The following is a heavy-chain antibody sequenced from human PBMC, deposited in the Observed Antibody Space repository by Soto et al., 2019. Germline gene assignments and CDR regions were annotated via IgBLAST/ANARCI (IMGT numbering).Heavy chain of an antibody. CDR3: TTQTPPGHFLEWLHVVTYDYFDY. CDR1: GFTFSNAW. Sequence: GGSLRLSCAASGFTFSNAWMNWVRQAPGKGLEWVGRIKSKTDGGTTDYAAPVKGRFTISRDDSKNTLYLQMNSLKTEDTAVYYCTTQTPPGHFLEWLHVVTYDYFDYWGQGTLVTVSS. V-gene: IGHV3-15*07. J-gene: IGHJ4*02. CDR2: IKSKTDGGTT. D-gene: IGHD3-3*01.